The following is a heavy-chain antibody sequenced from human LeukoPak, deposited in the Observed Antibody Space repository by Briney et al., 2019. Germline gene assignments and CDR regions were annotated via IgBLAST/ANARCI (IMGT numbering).Heavy chain of an antibody. CDR1: GGTFISYA. CDR3: ARSRSRVTYFFYY. CDR2: IIPIFGTA. V-gene: IGHV1-69*05. J-gene: IGHJ4*02. Sequence: ASVRVSCTASGGTFISYAISWVRQAPGQGLEWMGGIIPIFGTANYAQKFQGRVTITTDESTSTAYQELSSLRSEDTAVYYCARSRSRVTYFFYYWGQGTLVTVSS. D-gene: IGHD3-16*01.